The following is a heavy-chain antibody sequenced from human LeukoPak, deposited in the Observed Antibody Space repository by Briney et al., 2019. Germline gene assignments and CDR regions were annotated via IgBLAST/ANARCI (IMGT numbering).Heavy chain of an antibody. J-gene: IGHJ5*02. Sequence: LRLSCAASGFTFSSYGMHWVRQAPGKGLEWVAVMWYDGSNKFYADSVKGVFTISRDNSKNTVYLKMNSLRAEDTAVYYCAREGVVAAKTNDWFDPWGQGTLVTVSS. D-gene: IGHD2-15*01. CDR2: MWYDGSNK. V-gene: IGHV3-33*01. CDR3: AREGVVAAKTNDWFDP. CDR1: GFTFSSYG.